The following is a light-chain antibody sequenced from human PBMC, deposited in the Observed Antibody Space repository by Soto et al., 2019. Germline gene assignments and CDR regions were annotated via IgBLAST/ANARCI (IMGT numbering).Light chain of an antibody. CDR2: AAS. CDR1: QSISDN. V-gene: IGKV3-15*01. J-gene: IGKJ1*01. CDR3: QQYDNWPKT. Sequence: EIVMTQSPATLSVPPGERATLSCRASQSISDNLAWDQQKPGQTPRLLIYAASTRATGIPARISGSGSGTEFTLTISSLQSEDFAGYYCQQYDNWPKTFGQGTKVEIK.